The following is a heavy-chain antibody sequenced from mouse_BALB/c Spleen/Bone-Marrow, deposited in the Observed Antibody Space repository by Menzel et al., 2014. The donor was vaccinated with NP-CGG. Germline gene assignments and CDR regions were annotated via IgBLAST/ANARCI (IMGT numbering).Heavy chain of an antibody. CDR3: ARGNGYHFDY. J-gene: IGHJ2*01. CDR1: GDSITSSY. CDR2: VSYSGNA. D-gene: IGHD1-2*01. Sequence: VQLKDSGPSLVKPSQTLSLTCSVTGDSITSSYWNWIQTFPGNKLEYMGYVSYSGNAYYNPSLKSRISLTRDTSKNXYYLQLNSVTTEDTATYFCARGNGYHFDYWGQGTTLTVSS. V-gene: IGHV3-8*02.